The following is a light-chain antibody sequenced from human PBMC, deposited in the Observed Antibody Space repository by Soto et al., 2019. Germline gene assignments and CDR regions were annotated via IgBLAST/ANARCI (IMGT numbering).Light chain of an antibody. V-gene: IGLV2-14*01. CDR3: SSYTSSSNVV. CDR2: DVS. Sequence: QSALTQPASVSGSPGQSITISCTGTSSDVGSYNYVSWYQQHPGKAPKLMIYDVSNRPSGVSNRFSGSKSGNTASLTISGLQAEDEADYYCSSYTSSSNVVFGGGTKVTVL. CDR1: SSDVGSYNY. J-gene: IGLJ2*01.